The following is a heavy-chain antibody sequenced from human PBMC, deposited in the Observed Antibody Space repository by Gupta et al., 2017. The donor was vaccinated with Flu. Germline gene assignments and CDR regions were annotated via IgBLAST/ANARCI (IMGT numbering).Heavy chain of an antibody. J-gene: IGHJ5*02. CDR2: IYYSGST. D-gene: IGHD6-6*01. V-gene: IGHV4-39*01. CDR1: GGSISSSSYY. Sequence: QLQLQESGPGLVKPSETLSLPCTVSGGSISSSSYYWGWIRQPPGKGLEWIGSIYYSGSTYYNPSLKSRVTISVDTSKNQFSLKLSSVTAADTAVYYCARQLGVVGSSSSPNWFDPWGQGTLVTVSS. CDR3: ARQLGVVGSSSSPNWFDP.